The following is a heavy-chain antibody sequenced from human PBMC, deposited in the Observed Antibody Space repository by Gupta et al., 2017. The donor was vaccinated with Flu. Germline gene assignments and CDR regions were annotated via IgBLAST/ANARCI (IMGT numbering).Heavy chain of an antibody. J-gene: IGHJ4*02. D-gene: IGHD6-19*01. CDR1: NYV. Sequence: NYVIAWVRQAPGQGLEWLGLISAYNQNTDYAQKFQGRVNMTTDKSTSTAYMELRSLRSDDTAVYFCANVAMTGEIDYWGPGTVVTVSS. CDR2: ISAYNQNT. V-gene: IGHV1-18*01. CDR3: ANVAMTGEIDY.